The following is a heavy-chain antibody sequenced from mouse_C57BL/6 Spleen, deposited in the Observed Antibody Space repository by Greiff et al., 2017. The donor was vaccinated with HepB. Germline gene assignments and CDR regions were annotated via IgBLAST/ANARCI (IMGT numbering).Heavy chain of an antibody. CDR2: IDPSDSYT. Sequence: QVQLQQPGAELVMPGASVKLSCKASGYTFTSYWMHWVKQRPGQGLEWIGEIDPSDSYTNYNQKFKGKSTLTVDKSSSTAYMQLSSLSSEGSAVYVCAQGRLPFAYWGQGTLVTVSA. J-gene: IGHJ3*01. D-gene: IGHD2-4*01. CDR3: AQGRLPFAY. CDR1: GYTFTSYW. V-gene: IGHV1-69*01.